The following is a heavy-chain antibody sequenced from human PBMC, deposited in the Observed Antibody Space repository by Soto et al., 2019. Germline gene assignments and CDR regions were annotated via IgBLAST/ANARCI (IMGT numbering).Heavy chain of an antibody. Sequence: VGSLRLSCAASGFTFSSYSMNWVRQAPGKGLEWVSSISSSSSYIYYADSVKGRFTISRDNAKNSLYLQMNSLRAEDTAVYYCARYPLGGLPDYWGQGTLVTVSS. V-gene: IGHV3-21*01. D-gene: IGHD2-15*01. CDR2: ISSSSSYI. J-gene: IGHJ4*02. CDR1: GFTFSSYS. CDR3: ARYPLGGLPDY.